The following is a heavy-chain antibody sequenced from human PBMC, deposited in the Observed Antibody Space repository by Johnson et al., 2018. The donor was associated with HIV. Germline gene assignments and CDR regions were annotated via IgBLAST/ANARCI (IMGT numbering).Heavy chain of an antibody. J-gene: IGHJ3*02. CDR2: ISYDGSNK. D-gene: IGHD2-21*01. V-gene: IGHV3-30*04. Sequence: QVHLVESGGGVVQPGRSLRLSCAASRFTFSSYALHWVRQAPGKGLEWVAIISYDGSNKYYADSVRGRFTLSRDNSKNTLYLQMNSLRAGDTAVYYGARGRYPCLNYFAIRAGVFDIWGQGTMVTVSS. CDR3: ARGRYPCLNYFAIRAGVFDI. CDR1: RFTFSSYA.